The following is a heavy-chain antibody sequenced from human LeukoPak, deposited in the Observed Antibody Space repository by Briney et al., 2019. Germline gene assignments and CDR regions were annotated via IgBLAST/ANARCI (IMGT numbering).Heavy chain of an antibody. Sequence: HPGGSLRLSCAASGFTFSSYWMHWVRQAPGKGLVWVSRINTDGSSTSYADSVKGRFTISRDNAKNTLYLQMNSLRAEDTAVYYCAREEGYCSSTSCYGNWFDPWGQGTLVTVSS. V-gene: IGHV3-74*01. D-gene: IGHD2-2*01. CDR2: INTDGSST. CDR1: GFTFSSYW. J-gene: IGHJ5*02. CDR3: AREEGYCSSTSCYGNWFDP.